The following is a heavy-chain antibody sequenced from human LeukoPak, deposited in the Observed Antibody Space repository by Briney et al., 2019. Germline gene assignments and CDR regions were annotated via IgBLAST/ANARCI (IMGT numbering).Heavy chain of an antibody. D-gene: IGHD4-23*01. V-gene: IGHV4-34*01. CDR2: INHSGST. CDR1: GCSFSGYY. J-gene: IGHJ4*02. CDR3: ARDRSVTPAFFDY. Sequence: SETLSLTCAVYGCSFSGYYCSWIRQPPGKGLEWIAEINHSGSTNYNPSLKSRVTISVDTSKNQFSLKLSSVTAADTAVYYCARDRSVTPAFFDYWGQGTLVTVSS.